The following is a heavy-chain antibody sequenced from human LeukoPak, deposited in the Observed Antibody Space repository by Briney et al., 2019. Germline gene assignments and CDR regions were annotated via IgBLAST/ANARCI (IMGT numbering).Heavy chain of an antibody. D-gene: IGHD3-22*01. J-gene: IGHJ6*02. CDR1: GGSFSGYY. Sequence: SETLSLTCAVSGGSFSGYYWSWIRQPPGKGLEWIGEINHSGSTNYNPSLKSRVTISVDTSKNQFSLKLSSVTAADTAVYYCARSIVVVITTTYYYGMDVWGQGTTVTVSS. CDR2: INHSGST. CDR3: ARSIVVVITTTYYYGMDV. V-gene: IGHV4-34*01.